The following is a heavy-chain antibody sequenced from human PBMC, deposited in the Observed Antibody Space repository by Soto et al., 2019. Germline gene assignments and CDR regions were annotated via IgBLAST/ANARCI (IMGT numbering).Heavy chain of an antibody. J-gene: IGHJ5*01. Sequence: GGSLRLSCAASGFTFSSYAMSWVRQAPGKGLEWVSAISGSGGSTYYADSVKGRFSISSDNSNNTLYLQMNSLRAEDTAVYYCAKEPIGSGNHDCWGRGTLVTVSS. D-gene: IGHD3-10*01. V-gene: IGHV3-23*01. CDR3: AKEPIGSGNHDC. CDR2: ISGSGGST. CDR1: GFTFSSYA.